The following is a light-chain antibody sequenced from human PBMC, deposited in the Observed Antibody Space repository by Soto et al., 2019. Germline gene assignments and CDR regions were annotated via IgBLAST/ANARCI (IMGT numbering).Light chain of an antibody. V-gene: IGKV3-15*01. CDR1: QSVSSN. Sequence: EIVMTQSPATLSVSPGERATLSCRASQSVSSNLAWYQQKPGQAPRLLIYGASTRATGIPARFSGSGSGKEFSLTISILQSEYFAVYYCQHYNNWPPGTFGQGTKVEIK. CDR2: GAS. J-gene: IGKJ1*01. CDR3: QHYNNWPPGT.